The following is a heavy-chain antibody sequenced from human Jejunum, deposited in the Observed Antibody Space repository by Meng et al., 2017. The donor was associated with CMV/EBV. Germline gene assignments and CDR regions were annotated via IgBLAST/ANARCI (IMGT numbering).Heavy chain of an antibody. Sequence: VSLGWIRQPPGEALEWLALIYWADDKRYSPSLRSRLTITKDTSKNQVVLTMTNVDPADTATYYCAHSPGTYYYNSGGYYSFGYFDYWGQGALVTVSS. CDR1: VS. CDR2: IYWADDK. V-gene: IGHV2-5*02. J-gene: IGHJ4*02. D-gene: IGHD3-22*01. CDR3: AHSPGTYYYNSGGYYSFGYFDY.